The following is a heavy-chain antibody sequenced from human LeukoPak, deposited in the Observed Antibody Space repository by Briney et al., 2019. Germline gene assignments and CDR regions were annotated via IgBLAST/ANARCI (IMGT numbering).Heavy chain of an antibody. Sequence: PGGSLRLSCAASGFTFSSYSINWVRQAPGKGLEWVSCISSTSSFIYYADSVKGRFTISRDNAKNSLYLQMNSLTAEDTAVYYCAKGGVVYAYYMDVWGKGTTVTVSS. CDR2: ISSTSSFI. CDR1: GFTFSSYS. J-gene: IGHJ6*03. V-gene: IGHV3-21*01. D-gene: IGHD2-15*01. CDR3: AKGGVVYAYYMDV.